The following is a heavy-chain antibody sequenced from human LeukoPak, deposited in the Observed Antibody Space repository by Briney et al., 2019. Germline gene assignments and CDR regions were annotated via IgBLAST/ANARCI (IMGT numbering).Heavy chain of an antibody. V-gene: IGHV3-64D*09. J-gene: IGHJ5*02. D-gene: IGHD4/OR15-4a*01. CDR1: GFTFSNYA. CDR3: VKSASSYGANWFDP. CDR2: ISSNGDST. Sequence: GGSLRLSCSASGFTFSNYAMHWVRQAPGKGLEYVSAISSNGDSTYYADSVKGRFIISRDNSENSLSLHMSNLRAEDTAVYYCVKSASSYGANWFDPWGQGTLVTVSS.